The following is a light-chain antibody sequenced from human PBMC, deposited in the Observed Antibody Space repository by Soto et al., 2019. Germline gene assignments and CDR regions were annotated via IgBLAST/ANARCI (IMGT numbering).Light chain of an antibody. V-gene: IGLV2-14*01. Sequence: QSALTQPASVSGSPGPSITISCTGTSSDVGGYNYVSWYQQHPGKAPKIMIYDVSTRPSGVSNRFSGSKSGNTASLSISGLQAEDEADYYCSSYTSSSTLYVFGTGTKLTVL. CDR1: SSDVGGYNY. CDR3: SSYTSSSTLYV. J-gene: IGLJ1*01. CDR2: DVS.